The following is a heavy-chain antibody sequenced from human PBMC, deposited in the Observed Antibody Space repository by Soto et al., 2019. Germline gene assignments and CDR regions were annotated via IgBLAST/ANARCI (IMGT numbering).Heavy chain of an antibody. V-gene: IGHV1-8*01. CDR1: GYTIASNA. Sequence: ASSQLSSKSPGYTIASNARYWVRQAPGQWLEWMGWMNPNSGNTGYAQKLQGRVTMTRNTSISTAYRELSSLRSEDTAVYYCARGQWWYGELVELDYWGQGTLVTVSS. CDR3: ARGQWWYGELVELDY. D-gene: IGHD3-10*01. CDR2: MNPNSGNT. J-gene: IGHJ4*02.